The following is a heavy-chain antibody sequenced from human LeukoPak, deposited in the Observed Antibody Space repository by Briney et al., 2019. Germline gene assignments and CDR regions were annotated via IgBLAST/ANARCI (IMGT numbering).Heavy chain of an antibody. V-gene: IGHV3-11*01. Sequence: GGSLRLSRAASGFTFSDFYMTWIRQAPGKGLEWVSYISNRGTTIHYADSVRGRFTISRDNAKKSLHLQMNGLRAEDTAVYYCARSADRSGYFREITLYYFDYWGQGTLVTVSS. CDR2: ISNRGTTI. J-gene: IGHJ4*02. D-gene: IGHD3-22*01. CDR3: ARSADRSGYFREITLYYFDY. CDR1: GFTFSDFY.